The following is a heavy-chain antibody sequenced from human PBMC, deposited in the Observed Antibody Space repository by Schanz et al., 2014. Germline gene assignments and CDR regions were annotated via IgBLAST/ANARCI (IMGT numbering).Heavy chain of an antibody. CDR3: TRGGYSYALSAFDI. CDR1: GYTFTDYG. Sequence: QVQVVQSGAEVKKPGASVKVSCKASGYTFTDYGVIWVRQAPGQGLEWMGWINPNSGTTNYAQKFQGWVTMTRDTSISTAYMELSRLKSDDTAVYYCTRGGYSYALSAFDIWGQGTMVTVSS. V-gene: IGHV1-2*04. CDR2: INPNSGTT. J-gene: IGHJ3*02. D-gene: IGHD5-18*01.